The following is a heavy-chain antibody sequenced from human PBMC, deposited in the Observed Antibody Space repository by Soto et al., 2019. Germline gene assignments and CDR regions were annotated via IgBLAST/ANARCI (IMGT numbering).Heavy chain of an antibody. Sequence: LSLTCTVSGGSIGGSNYFWGWIRQSPGTGLEWLGTIYSSGSTYYNPSLKSRITMSLDTSKNQLSLNLGSVTAADTDVYYCTRHRFGVRGVTTTDVWGPLPTGTGSS. D-gene: IGHD3-10*01. V-gene: IGHV4-39*01. CDR1: GGSIGGSNYF. CDR3: TRHRFGVRGVTTTDV. CDR2: IYSSGST. J-gene: IGHJ6*02.